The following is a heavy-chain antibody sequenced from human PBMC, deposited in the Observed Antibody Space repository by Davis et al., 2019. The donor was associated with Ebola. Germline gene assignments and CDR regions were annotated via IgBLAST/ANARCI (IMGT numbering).Heavy chain of an antibody. V-gene: IGHV3-30*18. CDR3: AKRESSSSPDFDY. Sequence: PGGSLRLSCAASGFTFSSYGMHWVRQAPGKGLEWVAVISFDGSKKYYADSVKGRFTISRDNSKNTLSLQMNSLRAEDTAVYYCAKRESSSSPDFDYWGQGTLVTVSS. J-gene: IGHJ4*02. CDR2: ISFDGSKK. CDR1: GFTFSSYG. D-gene: IGHD6-6*01.